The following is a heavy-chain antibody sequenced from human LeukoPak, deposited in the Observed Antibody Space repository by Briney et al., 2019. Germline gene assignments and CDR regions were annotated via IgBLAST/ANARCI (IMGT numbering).Heavy chain of an antibody. D-gene: IGHD6-13*01. CDR3: ARETSSSWPNDAFDI. J-gene: IGHJ3*02. V-gene: IGHV3-7*03. Sequence: GGSLRLSCAVSGFTFSGFWMSWSRQAPGKGLEWVASINSDGSEGYYADVVKGRFTISRDNAKNSLYLQINSLRAEDTAVYYCARETSSSWPNDAFDIWGQGTMVTVSS. CDR2: INSDGSEG. CDR1: GFTFSGFW.